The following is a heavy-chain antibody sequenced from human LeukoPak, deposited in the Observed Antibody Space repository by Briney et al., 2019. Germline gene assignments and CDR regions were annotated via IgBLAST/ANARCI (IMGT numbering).Heavy chain of an antibody. Sequence: GGSLRLSCAASGFTFSNYGMNWVRQAPGKGLEWVSGITGSGGNTYYADSVKGRFTISRDNSKNTLYLQMNSLRGEDTAVYYCARGSFHYFDYWGQGTLVTVSS. D-gene: IGHD6-13*01. J-gene: IGHJ4*02. CDR3: ARGSFHYFDY. CDR2: ITGSGGNT. V-gene: IGHV3-23*01. CDR1: GFTFSNYG.